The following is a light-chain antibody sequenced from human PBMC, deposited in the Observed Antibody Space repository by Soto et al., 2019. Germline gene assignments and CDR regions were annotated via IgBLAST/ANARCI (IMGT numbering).Light chain of an antibody. Sequence: DIQMTQSPSSLSASVGDRVTITCRTSQSISYYLNWYQQKPGKAPKLLIYAASSLQSGVPSRFSGSGSGTDFTLTISSLQPDDSATYYCQHSYSSPRAFGQGTKVEVK. J-gene: IGKJ1*01. CDR2: AAS. V-gene: IGKV1-39*01. CDR1: QSISYY. CDR3: QHSYSSPRA.